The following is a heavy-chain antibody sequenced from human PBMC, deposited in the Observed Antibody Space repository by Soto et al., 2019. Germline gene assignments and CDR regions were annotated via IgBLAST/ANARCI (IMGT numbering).Heavy chain of an antibody. CDR3: ASSGGPEGDWFDP. CDR2: IYYSGST. CDR1: GGSISSGDYY. J-gene: IGHJ5*02. D-gene: IGHD2-15*01. Sequence: SETLSLTCTVSGGSISSGDYYWSWLRQPPGKGLEWIGFIYYSGSTYYNPSLKSRVTISADTSKNQFSLSLYSVTAADTAVYYCASSGGPEGDWFDPWGQGILVTVSS. V-gene: IGHV4-30-4*01.